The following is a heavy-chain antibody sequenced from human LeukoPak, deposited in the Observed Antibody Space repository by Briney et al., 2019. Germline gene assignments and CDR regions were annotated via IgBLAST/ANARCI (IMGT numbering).Heavy chain of an antibody. CDR1: GGSFSDYY. V-gene: IGHV4-34*01. CDR3: ARGGYITWFDP. Sequence: PSEILSLTCTVYGGSFSDYYWNWIRQPPGKGLEWIGEINHSGSTNYNPSLKSRVTILLDTSKKQFSLRLSSVTAADTAVYYCARGGYITWFDPWGQGTLVTVSS. D-gene: IGHD2-2*02. J-gene: IGHJ5*02. CDR2: INHSGST.